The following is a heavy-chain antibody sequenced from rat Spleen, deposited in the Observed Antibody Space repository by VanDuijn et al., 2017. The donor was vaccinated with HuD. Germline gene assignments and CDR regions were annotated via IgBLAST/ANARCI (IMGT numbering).Heavy chain of an antibody. J-gene: IGHJ1*01. V-gene: IGHV5-29*01. CDR2: ISYGDSSGHSST. CDR3: ARAGYLRDWYFDF. Sequence: EVQLVESGGGLVQPGRSMKLSCAAAGFTFRNYGMAWVRQAPTKGLEWVATISYGDSSGHSSTYYRDSVKGRFTISRDNTKNTLYLQMDNLRSEDAATYYCARAGYLRDWYFDFWGPGTVVTVSS. CDR1: GFTFRNYG. D-gene: IGHD2-2*01.